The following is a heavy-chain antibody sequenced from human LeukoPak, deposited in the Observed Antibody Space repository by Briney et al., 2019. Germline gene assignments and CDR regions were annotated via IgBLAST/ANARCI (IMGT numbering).Heavy chain of an antibody. D-gene: IGHD3-3*01. CDR2: ISVYNGNT. V-gene: IGHV1-18*01. Sequence: GASVKVSCKASGYTFTSYGIIWVRQAPGQGLEWMGWISVYNGNTNYAQKLQGRVTMTTDTSTSTAYMELRSLRSDDTAVYYCAKEIMRDFWSGYQIGVFDYWGQGTLVTVSS. CDR1: GYTFTSYG. CDR3: AKEIMRDFWSGYQIGVFDY. J-gene: IGHJ4*02.